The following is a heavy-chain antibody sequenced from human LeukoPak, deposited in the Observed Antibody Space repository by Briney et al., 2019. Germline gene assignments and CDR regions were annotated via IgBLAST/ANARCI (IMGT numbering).Heavy chain of an antibody. V-gene: IGHV1-2*02. D-gene: IGHD3-10*01. J-gene: IGHJ4*02. CDR1: GYTFTGYY. CDR2: INPNSGGT. CDR3: ARDRRGVRGVIYPSDY. Sequence: GASVKVSCKASGYTFTGYYMHWVRQAPGQGLEWMGWINPNSGGTNYAQKFQGRVTMTRDTSTSTAYMELSRLRSDDTAVYYCARDRRGVRGVIYPSDYWGQGTLVTVSS.